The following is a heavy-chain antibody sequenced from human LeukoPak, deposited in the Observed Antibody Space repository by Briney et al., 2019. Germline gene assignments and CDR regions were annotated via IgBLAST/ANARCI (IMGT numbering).Heavy chain of an antibody. V-gene: IGHV4-39*07. CDR3: ARDSWESGNFDF. CDR2: MYYSGNT. D-gene: IGHD1-26*01. J-gene: IGHJ4*02. Sequence: SETLSLTCTVSGGSISSSGYYWGWIRQPPGKGLEWIGSMYYSGNTYYNPSLKSRGTISVDTAKNQFSLRVSSVTAADTAVYYCARDSWESGNFDFWGQGTLVTVSS. CDR1: GGSISSSGYY.